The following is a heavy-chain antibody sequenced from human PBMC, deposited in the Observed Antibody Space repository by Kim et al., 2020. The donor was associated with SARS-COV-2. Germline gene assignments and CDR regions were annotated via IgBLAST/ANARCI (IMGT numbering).Heavy chain of an antibody. CDR1: GGSISSSSYY. D-gene: IGHD5-12*01. J-gene: IGHJ5*02. CDR2: IYYSGST. Sequence: SETLSLTCTVSGGSISSSSYYWGWIRQPPGKGLEWIGSIYYSGSTYYNPSLKSRVTISVDTSKNQFSLKLSSVTAADTAVYYCARLAKVATINVMSWFDPWGQGTLVTVSS. CDR3: ARLAKVATINVMSWFDP. V-gene: IGHV4-39*01.